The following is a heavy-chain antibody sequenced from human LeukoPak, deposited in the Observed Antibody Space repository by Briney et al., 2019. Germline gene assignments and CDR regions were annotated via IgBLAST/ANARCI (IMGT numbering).Heavy chain of an antibody. CDR2: ISAYNGNT. J-gene: IGHJ4*02. CDR3: ASHDDFWSGYSPFDY. D-gene: IGHD3-3*01. CDR1: GYTFTSYG. Sequence: ASVKVSCKASGYTFTSYGISWVRQAPGQGLEWMGWISAYNGNTNYAQKLQGGVTMTTDTSTSTAYMELRSLRSDDTAVYYCASHDDFWSGYSPFDYWGQGTLVTVSS. V-gene: IGHV1-18*01.